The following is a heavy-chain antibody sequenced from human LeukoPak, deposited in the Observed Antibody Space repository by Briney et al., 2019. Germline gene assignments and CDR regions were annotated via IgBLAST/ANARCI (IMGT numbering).Heavy chain of an antibody. V-gene: IGHV1-18*01. D-gene: IGHD3-22*01. CDR2: ISAYNDNT. Sequence: ASVKVSSKASGYTFTSYGISWVRHAPGQLLEWIGWISAYNDNTNYAQKLQGRVTMTTDTSTSTAYMELRSLRSDDTAVYYCAREYYDSSGYYDYWGQGTLVTVSS. J-gene: IGHJ4*02. CDR1: GYTFTSYG. CDR3: AREYYDSSGYYDY.